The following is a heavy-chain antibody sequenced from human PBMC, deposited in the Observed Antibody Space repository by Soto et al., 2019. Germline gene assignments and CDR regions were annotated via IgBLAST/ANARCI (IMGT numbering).Heavy chain of an antibody. V-gene: IGHV3-30*03. Sequence: GGSLRLSCAASGFTFSSYGMHWVRQAPGKGLEWVAYISSDGSNIYYADSVKGRFTISRDNAKNSLYLQMNSLRAEDTAVYYCARETGGWGQGTLVTAPQ. CDR2: ISSDGSNI. CDR1: GFTFSSYG. J-gene: IGHJ4*02. CDR3: ARETGG.